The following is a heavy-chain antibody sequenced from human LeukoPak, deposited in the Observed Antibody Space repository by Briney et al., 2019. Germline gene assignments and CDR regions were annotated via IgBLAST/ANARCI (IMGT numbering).Heavy chain of an antibody. J-gene: IGHJ4*02. CDR1: GGSISSGDYY. V-gene: IGHV4-31*03. CDR3: ARFYYGSGSYSHFDY. D-gene: IGHD3-10*01. Sequence: SQTLSLTCTVSGGSISSGDYYCSWIRQHPGKGLEWIGYIYYSGSTDYNPSLKSRVTISVDTSKNQFSLKLSSVAAADTAVYYCARFYYGSGSYSHFDYWGQGTLVAVSS. CDR2: IYYSGST.